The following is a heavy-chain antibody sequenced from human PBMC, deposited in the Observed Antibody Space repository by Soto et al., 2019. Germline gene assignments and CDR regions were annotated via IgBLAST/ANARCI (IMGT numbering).Heavy chain of an antibody. CDR3: ARGLNTSVWEDGWFDP. D-gene: IGHD1-26*01. CDR1: GGTFINYA. CDR2: IIPIFGSI. V-gene: IGHV1-69*12. Sequence: QVQLVQFGAEVKKPGSSVKVSCKASGGTFINYAINWVRQAPGQGLEWMGGIIPIFGSINYAQNFQARVTLSADDPTSTAYMERSSLRSEDTAVYYCARGLNTSVWEDGWFDPWGQGSLVTVAS. J-gene: IGHJ5*02.